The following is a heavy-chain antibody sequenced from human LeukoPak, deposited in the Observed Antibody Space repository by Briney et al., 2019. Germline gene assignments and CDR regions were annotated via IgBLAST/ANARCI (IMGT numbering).Heavy chain of an antibody. CDR1: GFTFDDYA. CDR2: ISWNSGSI. Sequence: GRSLRLSCAASGFTFDDYAMHWVRQAPGKGLEWVSGISWNSGSIGYADSVRGRFTISRDNAHNSLFLQMNSLRAEDTALYYCAKDSDIVATSYTLDYWGQGTLVTVSS. CDR3: AKDSDIVATSYTLDY. V-gene: IGHV3-9*01. D-gene: IGHD5-12*01. J-gene: IGHJ4*02.